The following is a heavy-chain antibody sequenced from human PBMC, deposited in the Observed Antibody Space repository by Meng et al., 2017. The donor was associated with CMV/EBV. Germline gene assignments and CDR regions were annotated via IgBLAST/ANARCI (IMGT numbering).Heavy chain of an antibody. CDR3: ARDRPWEPLDY. CDR2: INSDGSST. V-gene: IGHV3-74*01. Sequence: GESLKISCAASGFTFSSYWMHWVRQAPGKGLVWVSRINSDGSSTSYADSVKGRLTISRDNAKNTLYLQMNSLRAEDTAVYYCARDRPWEPLDYWGQGTLVTVSS. D-gene: IGHD1-26*01. CDR1: GFTFSSYW. J-gene: IGHJ4*02.